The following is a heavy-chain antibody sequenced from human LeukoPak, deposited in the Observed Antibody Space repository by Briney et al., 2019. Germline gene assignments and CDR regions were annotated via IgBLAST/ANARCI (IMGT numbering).Heavy chain of an antibody. J-gene: IGHJ4*02. D-gene: IGHD3-10*01. CDR2: IWYDGSNK. CDR3: ARGGASGSYPFDY. V-gene: IGHV3-33*01. CDR1: GFTFSSYG. Sequence: GGSLRLPCAASGFTFSSYGMHWVRQAPGKGLEWVAVIWYDGSNKYYADFVKGRFTISRDNSKNTLYLQMNSLRAEDTAVYYCARGGASGSYPFDYWGQGTLVTVSS.